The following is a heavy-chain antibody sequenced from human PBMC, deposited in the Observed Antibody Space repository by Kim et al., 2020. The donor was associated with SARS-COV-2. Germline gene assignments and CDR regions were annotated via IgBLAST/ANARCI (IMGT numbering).Heavy chain of an antibody. J-gene: IGHJ4*02. D-gene: IGHD1-1*01. CDR3: ARAGTINYFDY. Sequence: ANYAQKFQGRVTITADKSTSTAYMELSSLRSEDTAVYYCARAGTINYFDYWGQGTLVTVSS. V-gene: IGHV1-69*04. CDR2: A.